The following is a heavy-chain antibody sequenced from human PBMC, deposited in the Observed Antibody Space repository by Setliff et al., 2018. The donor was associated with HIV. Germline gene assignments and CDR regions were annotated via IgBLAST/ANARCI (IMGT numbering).Heavy chain of an antibody. D-gene: IGHD6-19*01. J-gene: IGHJ3*02. CDR3: ARVPYRSAWFSGGHDAFDI. V-gene: IGHV4-39*07. CDR1: NGSISSSSYF. Sequence: ETLSLTCTVSNGSISSSSYFWGWIRQPPGKGLEWIGNIFYSGSTHYSPSLKSRVTMSVATSKNQFSLKLTAVTAADTAVYFCARVPYRSAWFSGGHDAFDIWGQGTMVTVS. CDR2: IFYSGST.